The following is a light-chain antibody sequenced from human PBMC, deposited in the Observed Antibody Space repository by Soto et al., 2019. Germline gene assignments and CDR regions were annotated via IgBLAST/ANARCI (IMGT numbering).Light chain of an antibody. J-gene: IGLJ1*01. V-gene: IGLV1-44*01. CDR2: SNN. CDR3: AAWDDSLNGFYV. CDR1: NSNIGSHT. Sequence: QSVLTQLPSASRTPGQRVTMSCPGGNSNIGSHTVNWYQHLPGTAPTLLIFSNNQRPSRVLARLSGSKSGTHASLAISGLQSGDEGDYYCAAWDDSLNGFYVFGTGTKVTVL.